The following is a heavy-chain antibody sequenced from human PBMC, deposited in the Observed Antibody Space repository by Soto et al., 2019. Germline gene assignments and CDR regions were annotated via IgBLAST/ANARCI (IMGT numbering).Heavy chain of an antibody. J-gene: IGHJ4*02. Sequence: ASVKVSCKASGYTFTSYAMHWVRQAPGQRLEWMGWINAGNGNTKYSQKFQGRVTITRDTSASTAYMELSSLRSEDTAVCYCAREQWPEYCGGGCAFDYWGQGTLVTVSS. V-gene: IGHV1-3*01. CDR1: GYTFTSYA. D-gene: IGHD2-21*02. CDR3: AREQWPEYCGGGCAFDY. CDR2: INAGNGNT.